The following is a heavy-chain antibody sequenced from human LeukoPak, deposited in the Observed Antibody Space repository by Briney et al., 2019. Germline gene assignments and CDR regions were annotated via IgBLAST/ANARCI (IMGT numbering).Heavy chain of an antibody. J-gene: IGHJ5*02. CDR3: ASGYCPSSDCYEGRNLFDP. CDR1: GFTVSDNY. V-gene: IGHV3-53*01. Sequence: PGGSLRLSCAASGFTVSDNYMGWVRQAPGKGLEWVSIIHSGGNTYYPDSVKGRFTISRDTSMNTLFLQMNSLRAEDTAVYYCASGYCPSSDCYEGRNLFDPWGQGSLVTVSS. CDR2: IHSGGNT. D-gene: IGHD2-2*01.